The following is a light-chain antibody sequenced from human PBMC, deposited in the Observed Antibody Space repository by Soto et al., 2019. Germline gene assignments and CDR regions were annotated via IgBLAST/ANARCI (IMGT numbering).Light chain of an antibody. V-gene: IGKV1-27*01. J-gene: IGKJ4*01. CDR2: AAS. CDR3: QKCKGAPFT. Sequence: DIEITQSPSSLSAFVGDRVTITCRASQDIGNFLAWYQQKPGKVPKLLIYAASTLQSGVPSRFSGSGSGTDFTLTISSLQPEDVATYYCQKCKGAPFTFGGGTKVDIK. CDR1: QDIGNF.